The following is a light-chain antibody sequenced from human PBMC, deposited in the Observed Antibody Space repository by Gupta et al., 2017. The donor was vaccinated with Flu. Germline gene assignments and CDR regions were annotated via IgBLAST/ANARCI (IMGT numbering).Light chain of an antibody. Sequence: SRGERPTINCKSRQVVIHSSNNKNYLGGYQQKPCQPSRLRIYWGSTRESGVPGRFSRRGSVTDFTLTINSLQAEDVAVYYCQQYLTPPRKFGQGTKVEIK. CDR2: WGS. CDR3: QQYLTPPRK. V-gene: IGKV4-1*01. CDR1: QVVIHSSNNKNY. J-gene: IGKJ1*01.